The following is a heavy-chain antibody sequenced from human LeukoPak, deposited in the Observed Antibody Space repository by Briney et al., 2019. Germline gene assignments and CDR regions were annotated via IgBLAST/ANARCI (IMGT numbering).Heavy chain of an antibody. CDR2: ICDVNST. Sequence: GGSLRLSCAASGFTVSNNYMSWVRQAPGKGLEWVSVICDVNSTYYTDSVKGRFTISRDNSKNTLYLQMNSLRAEDTAVYHCAKDRGVGSILDYWGQGTLVTVSS. CDR3: AKDRGVGSILDY. CDR1: GFTVSNNY. V-gene: IGHV3-66*01. D-gene: IGHD1-26*01. J-gene: IGHJ4*02.